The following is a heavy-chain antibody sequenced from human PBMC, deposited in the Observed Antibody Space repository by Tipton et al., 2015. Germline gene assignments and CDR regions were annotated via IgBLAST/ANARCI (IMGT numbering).Heavy chain of an antibody. J-gene: IGHJ4*02. CDR2: ITNSGGGT. V-gene: IGHV3-23*01. CDR1: GFTFSSYA. CDR3: AREGYDYDVEFDY. Sequence: SLRLSCTASGFTFSSYAMSWVRQAPGKGLEWVSTITNSGGGTYYADSVKGRFTISRDNSKNTLSLQMSSLRAEDTAVYYCAREGYDYDVEFDYWGQGTLVTVSS. D-gene: IGHD4-17*01.